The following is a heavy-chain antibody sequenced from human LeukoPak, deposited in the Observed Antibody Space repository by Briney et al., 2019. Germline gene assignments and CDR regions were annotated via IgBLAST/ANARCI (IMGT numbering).Heavy chain of an antibody. J-gene: IGHJ4*02. D-gene: IGHD4/OR15-4a*01. Sequence: SETLFLTCTVSGGSISSYYWSWIRQPPGKGLEWIGYIYYSGSTNYNPSLKSRVTISVDTSKNQFSLKLSSVTAADTAVYYCARTQYGGYVNYWGQGTLVTVSS. CDR2: IYYSGST. CDR1: GGSISSYY. V-gene: IGHV4-59*08. CDR3: ARTQYGGYVNY.